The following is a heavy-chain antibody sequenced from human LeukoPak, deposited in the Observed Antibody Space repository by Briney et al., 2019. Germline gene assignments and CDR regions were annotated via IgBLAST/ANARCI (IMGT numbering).Heavy chain of an antibody. J-gene: IGHJ1*01. Sequence: ASVKVSCKASGYTFTSYGITWVRQAPGQGLEWMGWISAYNGNTHYTQKLQGRVTMTTDTSTSTAYMELRSLRSDDTAVYYCAKDSAIARRGQVEYFQEWGQGTLVTVS. CDR2: ISAYNGNT. V-gene: IGHV1-18*01. CDR3: AKDSAIARRGQVEYFQE. D-gene: IGHD3/OR15-3a*01. CDR1: GYTFTSYG.